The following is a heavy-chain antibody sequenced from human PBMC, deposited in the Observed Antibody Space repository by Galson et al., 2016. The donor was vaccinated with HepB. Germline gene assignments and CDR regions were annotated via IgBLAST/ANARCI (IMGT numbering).Heavy chain of an antibody. Sequence: SLRLSCAASGFFFSDYYMTWIRQAPGKGLEWVSYTGSGGSTIYYADSVKGRFTVSRDNAKNSLFLQMNSLRAEDTAVYYCARDYSSRWFYFDYWGQGTLVTVSS. D-gene: IGHD6-13*01. CDR3: ARDYSSRWFYFDY. CDR2: TGSGGSTI. J-gene: IGHJ4*02. V-gene: IGHV3-11*01. CDR1: GFFFSDYY.